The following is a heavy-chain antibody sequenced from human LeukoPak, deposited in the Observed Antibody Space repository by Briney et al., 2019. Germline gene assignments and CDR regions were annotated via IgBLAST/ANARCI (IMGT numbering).Heavy chain of an antibody. CDR1: GYSFISYW. J-gene: IGHJ3*02. CDR3: ARHTTYYYDSSGSPRGVFDI. CDR2: IYPGDSDT. D-gene: IGHD3-22*01. Sequence: GESLKISCKGSGYSFISYWIGWVRQMPGKGLEWMGIIYPGDSDTRYSPSFQGQVTISADKSISTAYLQWSSLKASDTALYYCARHTTYYYDSSGSPRGVFDIWGQGTMVTVAS. V-gene: IGHV5-51*01.